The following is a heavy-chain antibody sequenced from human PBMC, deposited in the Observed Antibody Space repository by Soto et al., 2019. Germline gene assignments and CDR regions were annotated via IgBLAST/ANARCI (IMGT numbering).Heavy chain of an antibody. Sequence: PGGSLRLSCAASGFTFSSYWIHWVRQAPGKGLVWVSYISSSSSTIYYADSVKGRFTISRDNAKNSLYLQMNSLRAEDTAVYYCARAFRYFDGEHNDYWGQGTLVTVS. J-gene: IGHJ4*02. CDR1: GFTFSSYW. CDR3: ARAFRYFDGEHNDY. D-gene: IGHD3-9*01. CDR2: ISSSSSTI. V-gene: IGHV3-48*01.